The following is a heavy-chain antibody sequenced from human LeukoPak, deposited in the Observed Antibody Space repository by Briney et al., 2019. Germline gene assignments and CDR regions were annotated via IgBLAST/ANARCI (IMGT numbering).Heavy chain of an antibody. CDR2: VYYSGRT. V-gene: IGHV4-59*08. CDR3: ARHMSVTYDAFDI. D-gene: IGHD2-21*02. Sequence: SETLSLTCTVSGGSTTGYYWTWIRQPPGKGLEWIGYVYYSGRTSYNASLKSRVTTSVDTSKNQFFLKLSSVTAADTAVYYCARHMSVTYDAFDIWGQGTMVSVSS. J-gene: IGHJ3*02. CDR1: GGSTTGYY.